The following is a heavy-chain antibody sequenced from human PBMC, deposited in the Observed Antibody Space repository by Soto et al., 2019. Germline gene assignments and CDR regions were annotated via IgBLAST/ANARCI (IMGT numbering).Heavy chain of an antibody. CDR1: GFSFSSYE. Sequence: PGGSLRLSCAASGFSFSSYELNWVRQAPGKGLEWLSYITSGGNTMFYADSVKGRFTISRDNAKNSLYLQMNSLRDEDTAVYYCARDDADYGYAFDIWGRGTMVTVSS. CDR3: ARDDADYGYAFDI. J-gene: IGHJ3*02. D-gene: IGHD4-17*01. CDR2: ITSGGNTM. V-gene: IGHV3-48*03.